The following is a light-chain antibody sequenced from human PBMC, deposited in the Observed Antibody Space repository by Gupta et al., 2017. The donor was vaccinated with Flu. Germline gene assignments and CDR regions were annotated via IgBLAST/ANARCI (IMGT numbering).Light chain of an antibody. CDR2: DTS. Sequence: VVTQEPPLIVSPGGTVTLTCGSSTEPVASGPYPYGFQQKPGQAPRTLIYDTSNTPASTPARFSGSLIGGKAALTLSGAQPEDEAEYYCLLSHSGARVFGGGTKLTVL. J-gene: IGLJ3*02. CDR1: TEPVASGPY. V-gene: IGLV7-46*01. CDR3: LLSHSGARV.